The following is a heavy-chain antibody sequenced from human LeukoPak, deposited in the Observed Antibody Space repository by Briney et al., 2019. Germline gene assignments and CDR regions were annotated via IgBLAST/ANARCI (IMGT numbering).Heavy chain of an antibody. D-gene: IGHD3-10*01. CDR1: GITFSTAW. CDR2: IKSKIGGATA. V-gene: IGHV3-15*01. Sequence: GGSLRLSCAASGITFSTAWMSWLRQAPGKGLEWVGRIKSKIGGATADYAAPVKDRFTISRDDSKNTLYLQMNSLKTEDTAVYYCATDRAWFDPWGQGTLVTISS. J-gene: IGHJ5*02. CDR3: ATDRAWFDP.